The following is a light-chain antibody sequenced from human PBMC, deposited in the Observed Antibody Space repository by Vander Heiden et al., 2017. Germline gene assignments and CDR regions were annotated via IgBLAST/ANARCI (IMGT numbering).Light chain of an antibody. V-gene: IGLV2-14*04. CDR1: TGDLGSYHY. Sequence: GSPGQSVPISCTGATGDLGSYHYVSWYQQHPGKAPKVIIYDVNHRPSGISNRFSGSRSGNTASLTISGLQAEDEADYYCGSYTSRSTLYVFGTGTKVTVL. CDR2: DVN. CDR3: GSYTSRSTLYV. J-gene: IGLJ1*01.